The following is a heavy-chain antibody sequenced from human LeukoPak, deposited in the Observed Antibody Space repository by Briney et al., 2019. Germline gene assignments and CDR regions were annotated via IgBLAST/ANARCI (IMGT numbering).Heavy chain of an antibody. J-gene: IGHJ6*03. CDR2: INSDGSST. CDR3: ARAFVVDYYDSSGYYPDYYYYYMDV. Sequence: GGSLRLSCAVSGFIISGNYMSWVRQAPGKGLVWVSRINSDGSSTSYADSVKGRFTISRDNAKNTLYLQMNSLRAEDTAVYYCARAFVVDYYDSSGYYPDYYYYYMDVWGKGTTVTISS. V-gene: IGHV3-74*01. D-gene: IGHD3-22*01. CDR1: GFIISGNY.